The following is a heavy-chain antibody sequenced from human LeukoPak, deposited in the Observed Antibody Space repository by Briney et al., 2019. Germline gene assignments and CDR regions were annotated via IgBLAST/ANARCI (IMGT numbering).Heavy chain of an antibody. D-gene: IGHD3-3*01. Sequence: PGGSLRLSCAASGFSFDDTAMHWVRQAPGKGLEWVSLISWDGISTYYADSVKGRFTISRDNSKKSLYLQMNSLRAEDTALYYCAKVRLRFSDYHYMDVWGKGTTVTVSS. J-gene: IGHJ6*03. CDR3: AKVRLRFSDYHYMDV. CDR1: GFSFDDTA. CDR2: ISWDGIST. V-gene: IGHV3-43D*03.